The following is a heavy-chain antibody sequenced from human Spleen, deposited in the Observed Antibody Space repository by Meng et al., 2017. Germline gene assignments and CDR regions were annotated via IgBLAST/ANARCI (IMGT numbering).Heavy chain of an antibody. V-gene: IGHV3-7*01. J-gene: IGHJ4*02. CDR2: INQDGSEK. D-gene: IGHD1-26*01. CDR3: SRRSSGSDYSDFDY. CDR1: GFTFSSYW. Sequence: GESLKISCAASGFTFSSYWMTWVRQAPGKGLEWVANINQDGSEKYYVDSVKGRFTISRDNAKNSLYLQMNSLRAEDTAVYYCSRRSSGSDYSDFDYWGQGTLVTVSS.